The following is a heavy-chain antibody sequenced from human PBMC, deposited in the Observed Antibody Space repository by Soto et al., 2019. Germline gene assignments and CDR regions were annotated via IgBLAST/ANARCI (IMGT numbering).Heavy chain of an antibody. V-gene: IGHV4-31*03. Sequence: SETLSLTCTVSGGSISSGGYYWSWIRQHPGKGLEWIGYIYYSGSTYYNPSLKSRVTISVDTSKNQFSLKLSSVTAADTAVYYCARGHCGGDCYYADQYWFDPWGQGTLVTVSS. CDR1: GGSISSGGYY. J-gene: IGHJ5*02. D-gene: IGHD2-21*02. CDR3: ARGHCGGDCYYADQYWFDP. CDR2: IYYSGST.